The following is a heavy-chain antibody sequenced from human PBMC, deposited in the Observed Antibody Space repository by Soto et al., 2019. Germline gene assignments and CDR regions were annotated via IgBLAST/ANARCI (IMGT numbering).Heavy chain of an antibody. V-gene: IGHV3-15*07. CDR2: IKSKTDGGTT. D-gene: IGHD6-13*01. CDR3: TISVDSSRPSWYYYGMVV. Sequence: EVQLVESGGGLVKPGGSLRLSCAASGFTFSNAWMNWVRQAPGKGLEWVGRIKSKTDGGTTDYAAPVKGRFTISRDDSKNTLYLQMNSLKTEDTAVYYCTISVDSSRPSWYYYGMVVWGKGIADNV. CDR1: GFTFSNAW. J-gene: IGHJ6*04.